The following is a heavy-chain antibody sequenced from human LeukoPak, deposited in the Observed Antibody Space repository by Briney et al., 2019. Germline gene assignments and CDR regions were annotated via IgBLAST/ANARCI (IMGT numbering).Heavy chain of an antibody. CDR2: IYHSGST. CDR3: ARERWYGDFVDYFDY. D-gene: IGHD4-17*01. Sequence: SETLPLTCTVSGYSISSGYYWGWIRQPPGKGLEWIGSIYHSGSTYYNPSLKSRLTISVDTSKNQFSLKLSSVTAADTAVYYCARERWYGDFVDYFDYWGQGTLVTVSS. V-gene: IGHV4-38-2*02. J-gene: IGHJ4*02. CDR1: GYSISSGYY.